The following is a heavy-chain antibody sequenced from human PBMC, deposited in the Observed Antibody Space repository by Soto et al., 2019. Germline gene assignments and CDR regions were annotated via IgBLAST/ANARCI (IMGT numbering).Heavy chain of an antibody. J-gene: IGHJ4*02. CDR3: TRALPDFETTGHYIDY. D-gene: IGHD2-8*02. CDR2: IYSGGSR. V-gene: IGHV3-53*01. CDR1: GFTVSNHY. Sequence: GGSLRLSCSASGFTVSNHYMTWVRQAPGKGLEWVSVIYSGGSRYYADSVKGRFAISRDHSKNTLYLQMNSLTVEDTAVYYCTRALPDFETTGHYIDYWGQGTLVTVSS.